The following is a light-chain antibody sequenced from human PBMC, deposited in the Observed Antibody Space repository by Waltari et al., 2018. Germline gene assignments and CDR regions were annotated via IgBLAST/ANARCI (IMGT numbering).Light chain of an antibody. CDR3: CSYAGTSTLI. V-gene: IGLV2-23*02. CDR2: GVS. CDR1: NSDVGNYNY. Sequence: QSALTQPASVSGSPGQSITMSCTGTNSDVGNYNYVSWYHHHPGTAPKVIIFGVSKRPSGVSDRFSGSKSGNTASLTISVLQTEDEADYYCCSYAGTSTLIFGGGTKLTVL. J-gene: IGLJ2*01.